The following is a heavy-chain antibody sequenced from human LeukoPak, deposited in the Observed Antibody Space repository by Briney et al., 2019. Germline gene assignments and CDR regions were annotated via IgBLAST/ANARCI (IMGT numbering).Heavy chain of an antibody. V-gene: IGHV4-61*02. CDR2: IFTSGST. J-gene: IGHJ6*03. CDR3: AREGKITMVRGVIRYYYMDV. Sequence: SETLSLTCTVSGGSISSGSYYWSWIRQPAGKGLGWIGRIFTSGSTKYNPSLKSRVTISVDTSNNQFSLKLSSVTAADTAVYYCAREGKITMVRGVIRYYYMDVWGKGTTVTISS. CDR1: GGSISSGSYY. D-gene: IGHD3-10*01.